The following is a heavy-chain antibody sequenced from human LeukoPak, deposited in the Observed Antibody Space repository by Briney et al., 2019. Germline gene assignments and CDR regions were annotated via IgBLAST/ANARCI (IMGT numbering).Heavy chain of an antibody. J-gene: IGHJ3*02. CDR3: ARDAVTTAAFDI. V-gene: IGHV1-2*02. Sequence: ASVKVSCKASGYTFTGYYMHWVRQAPGQGLEWMGWINPNSGGTNYAQKFQGRVTMTRDTSISTAYMELSRLRSEDTAVYYCARDAVTTAAFDIWGQGTMVTVSS. D-gene: IGHD4-17*01. CDR2: INPNSGGT. CDR1: GYTFTGYY.